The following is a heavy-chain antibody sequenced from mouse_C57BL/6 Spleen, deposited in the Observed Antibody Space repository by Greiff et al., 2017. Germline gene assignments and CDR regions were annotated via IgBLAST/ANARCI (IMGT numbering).Heavy chain of an antibody. D-gene: IGHD2-4*01. Sequence: QVQLQQPGAELVKPGASVKLSCKASGYTFTSYWMHWVKQRPGQGLEWIGMIHPNSGSTNYNEKFKSKATLTVDKSSSTAYMQLSSLTSEDSAVYYCARAPYYDYGFDYWGQGTTHTVSS. V-gene: IGHV1-64*01. CDR3: ARAPYYDYGFDY. CDR1: GYTFTSYW. J-gene: IGHJ2*01. CDR2: IHPNSGST.